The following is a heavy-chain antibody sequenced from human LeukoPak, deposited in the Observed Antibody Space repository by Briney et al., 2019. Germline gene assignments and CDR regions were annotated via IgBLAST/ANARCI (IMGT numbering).Heavy chain of an antibody. V-gene: IGHV1-2*02. CDR3: ARDTARTTVNAFDI. Sequence: ASVKVSCKASGYTFNAYYIHWVRQAPGQGVEWMGWINPNSGGTHYAQKFQGRVTLTRDTSISSAYMDLSSLTADDTAVYYCARDTARTTVNAFDIWGQGTMVTVSS. J-gene: IGHJ3*02. CDR2: INPNSGGT. D-gene: IGHD4-17*01. CDR1: GYTFNAYY.